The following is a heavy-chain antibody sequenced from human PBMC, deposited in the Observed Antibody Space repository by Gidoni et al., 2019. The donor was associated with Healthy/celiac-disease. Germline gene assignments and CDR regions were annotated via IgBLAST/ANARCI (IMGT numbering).Heavy chain of an antibody. CDR3: AKGYYYDSSGYLPDAFDI. D-gene: IGHD3-22*01. Sequence: EVQLLESGGGLVQPGGSLRLSCAASGFTFSSYAMSWVRQAPGKGLEWVSAISGSGGSTYYADSVKGRFTISRDNSKNTLYLQMNSLRAEDTAVYYCAKGYYYDSSGYLPDAFDIWGQGTMVTVSS. J-gene: IGHJ3*02. V-gene: IGHV3-23*01. CDR2: ISGSGGST. CDR1: GFTFSSYA.